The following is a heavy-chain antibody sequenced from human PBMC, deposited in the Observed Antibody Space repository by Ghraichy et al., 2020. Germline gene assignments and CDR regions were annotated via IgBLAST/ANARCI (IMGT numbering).Heavy chain of an antibody. CDR1: GFTFSSYW. CDR2: INSDGSST. J-gene: IGHJ3*02. V-gene: IGHV3-74*01. Sequence: GGSLRLSCAASGFTFSSYWMHWVRQAPGKGLVWVSRINSDGSSTSYADSVKGRFTISRDNAKNTLYLQMNSLRAEDTAVYYCARGAYCGGDCYSDAFDIWGQGTMVTVSS. D-gene: IGHD2-21*02. CDR3: ARGAYCGGDCYSDAFDI.